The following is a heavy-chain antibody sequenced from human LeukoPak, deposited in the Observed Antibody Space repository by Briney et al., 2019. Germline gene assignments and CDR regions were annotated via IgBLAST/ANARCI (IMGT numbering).Heavy chain of an antibody. D-gene: IGHD3-22*01. CDR3: ARGGFTMIVVAQEKFDY. V-gene: IGHV3-7*01. CDR1: GFTFSSYW. Sequence: PGGSLRLSCAASGFTFSSYWMSWVRQAPGKGLEWVANIKQDGSEKLYVDSVKGRFTISRDNAKNSLFLQMNSLRAEDTAVYYCARGGFTMIVVAQEKFDYWGQGTLVTVSS. CDR2: IKQDGSEK. J-gene: IGHJ4*02.